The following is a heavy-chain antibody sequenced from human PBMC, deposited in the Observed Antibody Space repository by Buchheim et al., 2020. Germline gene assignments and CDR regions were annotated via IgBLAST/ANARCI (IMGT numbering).Heavy chain of an antibody. CDR3: AKVRGGYNFDYYGMDV. CDR2: ISSDGSDK. Sequence: QVQLVESGGGVVQPGRSLRLSCAASGFTFSNYGMHWVRQAPGKGLEWVAVISSDGSDKYYADSVKGRFTISRDNSKNTLYLQMNSLRAEDTAVYYCAKVRGGYNFDYYGMDVWGQGTT. D-gene: IGHD5-24*01. V-gene: IGHV3-30*18. CDR1: GFTFSNYG. J-gene: IGHJ6*02.